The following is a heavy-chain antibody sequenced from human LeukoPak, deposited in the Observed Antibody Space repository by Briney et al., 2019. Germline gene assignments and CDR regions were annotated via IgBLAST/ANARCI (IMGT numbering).Heavy chain of an antibody. V-gene: IGHV1-2*02. J-gene: IGHJ4*02. CDR3: ARPSYYSITY. D-gene: IGHD3-10*01. CDR1: GYTFTGYY. Sequence: ASVKVSCKASGYTFTGYYMHWVRQAPGQGLEWMGWINPNSGGTNYAQKFQGRVTMTRGTSISTAYMELSRLRSDDTAVYYCARPSYYSITYWGQGTLVTVSS. CDR2: INPNSGGT.